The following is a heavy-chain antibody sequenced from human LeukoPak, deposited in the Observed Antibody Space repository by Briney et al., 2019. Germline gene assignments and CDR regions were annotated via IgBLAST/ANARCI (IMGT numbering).Heavy chain of an antibody. D-gene: IGHD3-9*01. CDR3: AKGYSEDILSYFDY. J-gene: IGHJ4*02. CDR1: GFTFSSYG. Sequence: PEGSLRLSCAASGFTFSSYGKHWVRQAPGKGLEWMAVIWYDGSNKYYADSVKGRFTISRDNSKNTLYLQMNSLRAEDTAVYYCAKGYSEDILSYFDYWGQGTLVTVSS. V-gene: IGHV3-33*06. CDR2: IWYDGSNK.